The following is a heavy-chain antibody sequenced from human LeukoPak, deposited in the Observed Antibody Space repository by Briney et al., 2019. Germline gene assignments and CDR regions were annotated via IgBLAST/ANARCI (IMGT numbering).Heavy chain of an antibody. Sequence: PGGSLRLSYAASGFTFSSYSMNWVRQAPGKGLEWVSYISSSSSTIYYADSVKGRFTISRDNAKNSLYLQMNSLRAEDTAVYYCARDRPDYDFWSGYYHAFDIWGQGTMVTVSS. CDR2: ISSSSSTI. V-gene: IGHV3-48*01. CDR3: ARDRPDYDFWSGYYHAFDI. J-gene: IGHJ3*02. D-gene: IGHD3-3*01. CDR1: GFTFSSYS.